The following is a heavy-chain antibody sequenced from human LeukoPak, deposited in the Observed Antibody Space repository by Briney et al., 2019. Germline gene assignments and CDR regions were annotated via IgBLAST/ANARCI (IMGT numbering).Heavy chain of an antibody. CDR1: GFTFNSYW. CDR3: ARTRVVYSSACSDY. D-gene: IGHD6-19*01. CDR2: IKQDGSEK. J-gene: IGHJ4*02. V-gene: IGHV3-7*01. Sequence: GGSLRLSCAASGFTFNSYWMNWVRQAPGKGLEWVANIKQDGSEKYYVDSVKGRFTISRDNAKNSLYLQMNSLRAEDTAVYYCARTRVVYSSACSDYWGQGILVTVSS.